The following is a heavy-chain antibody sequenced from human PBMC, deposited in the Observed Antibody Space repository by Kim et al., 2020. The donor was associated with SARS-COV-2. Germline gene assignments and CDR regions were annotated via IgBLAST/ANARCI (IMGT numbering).Heavy chain of an antibody. V-gene: IGHV3-48*01. D-gene: IGHD3-16*01. Sequence: SSTLYNTDCVKGRFTNSRDNAKNSLYLQMNSRRAEDKAVYYCARGDALGYWGQGTLVTVSS. CDR3: ARGDALGY. J-gene: IGHJ4*02. CDR2: SSTL.